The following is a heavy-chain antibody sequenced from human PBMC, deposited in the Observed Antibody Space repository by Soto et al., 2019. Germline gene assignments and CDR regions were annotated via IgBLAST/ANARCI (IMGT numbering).Heavy chain of an antibody. CDR1: GFTFSSYW. J-gene: IGHJ5*02. CDR3: ARDHCTTTSCYTVWFDP. D-gene: IGHD2-2*02. Sequence: PGGSLRLSCAASGFTFSSYWMHWVRQPPGKGPVWVARINSDGSSTTYADSVKGRFIISRDNAENTLDLQMNSLRAEDTAVYYCARDHCTTTSCYTVWFDPWGQGTLVTVS. V-gene: IGHV3-74*01. CDR2: INSDGSST.